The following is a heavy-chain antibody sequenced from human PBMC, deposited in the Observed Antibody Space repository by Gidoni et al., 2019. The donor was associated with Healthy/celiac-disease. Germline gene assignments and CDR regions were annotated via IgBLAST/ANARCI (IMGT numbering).Heavy chain of an antibody. CDR2: IYYSGST. CDR3: ARERRGDDIVVVPAAMRAIYGMDV. CDR1: GGSISSSSYS. D-gene: IGHD2-2*01. Sequence: QLQLQASGPGLVKPSETLSLTCTVSGGSISSSSYSWGWIRQPPGKGLEWIGSIYYSGSTYYNPSLKSRVTISVDTSKNQFSRKLSSVTAADTAVYYCARERRGDDIVVVPAAMRAIYGMDVWGQGTTVTVSS. J-gene: IGHJ6*02. V-gene: IGHV4-39*07.